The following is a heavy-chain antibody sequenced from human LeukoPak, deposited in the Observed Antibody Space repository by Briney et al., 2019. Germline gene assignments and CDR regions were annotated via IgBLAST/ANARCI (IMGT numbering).Heavy chain of an antibody. J-gene: IGHJ5*02. Sequence: GASVKVSCKASGGTFSSYAISWVRQAPGQGLEWMGGIIPIFGTANYAQKFQGRVTITADKSTSTAYIELSSLRSEDTAVYYCATLPYRYSYGPPNWFDPWGQGTLVTVSS. V-gene: IGHV1-69*06. CDR2: IIPIFGTA. D-gene: IGHD5-18*01. CDR3: ATLPYRYSYGPPNWFDP. CDR1: GGTFSSYA.